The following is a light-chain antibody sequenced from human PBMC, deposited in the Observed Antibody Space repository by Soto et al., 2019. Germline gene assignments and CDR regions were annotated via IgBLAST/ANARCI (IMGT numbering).Light chain of an antibody. J-gene: IGKJ5*01. CDR3: QQHNNWPPIT. Sequence: EIVRTQSPATLSLSPGERATLSCRASQSVSSNLAWYQQKPGQAPRLLIYGASTRATGIPARFSGSGSGTEFTLTISSLQSEDFAVYYCQQHNNWPPITFGQGTRLEI. V-gene: IGKV3D-15*01. CDR1: QSVSSN. CDR2: GAS.